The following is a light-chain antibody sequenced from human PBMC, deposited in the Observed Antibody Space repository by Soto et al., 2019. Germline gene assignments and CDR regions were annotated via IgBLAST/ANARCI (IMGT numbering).Light chain of an antibody. CDR3: LAYAGGNNV. CDR2: EVN. V-gene: IGLV2-8*01. Sequence: QSALTQPPSASGSPGQSVTISCTGTSSDVGGYNYVSWYQQYPGKVPKLMIYEVNKRPSGVPDRFSGSKSGNTASLTVSGLQAEDEAAYYCLAYAGGNNVFGTGTKLTVL. J-gene: IGLJ1*01. CDR1: SSDVGGYNY.